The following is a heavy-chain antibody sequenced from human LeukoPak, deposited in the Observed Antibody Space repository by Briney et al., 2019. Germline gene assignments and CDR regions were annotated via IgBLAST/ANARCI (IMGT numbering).Heavy chain of an antibody. CDR3: ARVQRGYSYNPLGYYYYMDV. D-gene: IGHD5-18*01. Sequence: GGSLRLSCAASGFTFSSYGMTWVRQAPGKGLEWVSYISSSSSTIYYADSVKGRFTISRDNAKNSLYLQMNSLRAEDTAVYYCARVQRGYSYNPLGYYYYMDVWGKGTTVTVSS. CDR1: GFTFSSYG. J-gene: IGHJ6*03. CDR2: ISSSSSTI. V-gene: IGHV3-48*01.